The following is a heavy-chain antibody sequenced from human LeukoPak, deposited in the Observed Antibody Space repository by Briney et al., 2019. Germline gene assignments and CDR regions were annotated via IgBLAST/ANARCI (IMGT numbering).Heavy chain of an antibody. V-gene: IGHV3-23*01. Sequence: GGSLRLSCAASGFTVSSYAMTWVRQAPGKGLEWVSAIGYSAGDTYYADSVRGRFTISRDNSMNTLYLQMSSLRADDTALYYCAKDDDGHHHGVDHWGQGTLVTVSS. CDR3: AKDDDGHHHGVDH. CDR1: GFTVSSYA. D-gene: IGHD4-17*01. J-gene: IGHJ4*02. CDR2: IGYSAGDT.